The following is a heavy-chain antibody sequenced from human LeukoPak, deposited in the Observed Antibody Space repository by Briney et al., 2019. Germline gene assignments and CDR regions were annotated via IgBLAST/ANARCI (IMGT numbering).Heavy chain of an antibody. D-gene: IGHD6-13*01. Sequence: PGGSLRLSCAASGFTFSSYAMHWVRQAPGKGLEYVSAISSNGGSTHYANSVKGRFTISRDNSKNTLYLQMGSLRAEDMAVYYCARTGYSSSWYENPGDYWGQGTLVTVSS. V-gene: IGHV3-64*01. J-gene: IGHJ4*02. CDR3: ARTGYSSSWYENPGDY. CDR2: ISSNGGST. CDR1: GFTFSSYA.